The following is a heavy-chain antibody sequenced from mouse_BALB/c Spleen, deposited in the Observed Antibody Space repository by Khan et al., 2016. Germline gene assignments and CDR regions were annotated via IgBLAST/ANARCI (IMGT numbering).Heavy chain of an antibody. Sequence: EVQLQESGPGLVKPSQSLSLTCSVTGYSITSGYYWNWIRQFPGNKLEWMGYISYDGSNNYNPSLKNRISITRDTSKNQFFLKLNSVTTEDAATYYCATSIYFNYAWFAYWGQGTLVTGSA. J-gene: IGHJ3*01. CDR2: ISYDGSN. CDR1: GYSITSGYY. D-gene: IGHD2-4*01. CDR3: ATSIYFNYAWFAY. V-gene: IGHV3-6*02.